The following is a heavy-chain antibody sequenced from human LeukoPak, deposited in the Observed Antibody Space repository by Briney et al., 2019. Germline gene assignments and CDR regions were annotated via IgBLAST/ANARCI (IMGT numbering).Heavy chain of an antibody. CDR2: IKQDGSET. CDR1: GFTFSSYW. V-gene: IGHV3-7*01. J-gene: IGHJ5*02. Sequence: GGFLRLSCAASGFTFSSYWMSWVRQAPGKGLEWVANIKQDGSETYYVDSVKGRFTISRDNAKNSLYLQMNSLRAEDTAVYCCARDYYDSSGYYNWFDPWGQGTLVTVSS. CDR3: ARDYYDSSGYYNWFDP. D-gene: IGHD3-22*01.